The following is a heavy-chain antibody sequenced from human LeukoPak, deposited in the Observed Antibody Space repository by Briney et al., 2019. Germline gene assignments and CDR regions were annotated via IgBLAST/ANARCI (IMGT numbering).Heavy chain of an antibody. CDR3: AKSGVINWFDP. D-gene: IGHD5-12*01. V-gene: IGHV4-4*02. CDR1: GGSISSSNW. CDR2: IYHSGST. Sequence: SETLSLTCAVSGGSISSSNWWSWVRQPPGKGLEGIGSIYHSGSTYYNPSLKSRVTISVDTSKNQFSLKLSSVTAADTAVYYCAKSGVINWFDPXGXGTLVTVSS. J-gene: IGHJ5*02.